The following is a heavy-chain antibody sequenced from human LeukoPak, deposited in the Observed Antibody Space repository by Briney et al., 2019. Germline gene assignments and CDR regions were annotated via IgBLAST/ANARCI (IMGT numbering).Heavy chain of an antibody. Sequence: SETLSLTCAVSGGSISSGGYSWSWIRQPPGKGLEWIAYIYYTGNTYFNPSLKSRVTISVDTSKNQFSLKLSSVTAADTAVYYCARVLAAAGNNWFDPWGQGTLVTVSS. CDR3: ARVLAAAGNNWFDP. CDR1: GGSISSGGYS. V-gene: IGHV4-30-4*07. D-gene: IGHD6-13*01. J-gene: IGHJ5*02. CDR2: IYYTGNT.